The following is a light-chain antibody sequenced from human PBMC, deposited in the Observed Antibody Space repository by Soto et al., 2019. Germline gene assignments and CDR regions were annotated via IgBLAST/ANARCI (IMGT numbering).Light chain of an antibody. CDR3: QHYNNYPLT. V-gene: IGKV1-5*01. Sequence: DIQMTQSPSTLSASVGDRVTISCRASQSINSRVAWFQQKPGKAPKLLIYDASILESGVPSSFSGSGSGTEFTLTISSLQPDDFATYYCQHYNNYPLTLGGGTKVDIK. J-gene: IGKJ4*01. CDR1: QSINSR. CDR2: DAS.